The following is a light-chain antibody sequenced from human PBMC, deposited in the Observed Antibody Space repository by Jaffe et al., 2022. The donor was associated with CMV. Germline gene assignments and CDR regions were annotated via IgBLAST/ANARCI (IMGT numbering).Light chain of an antibody. J-gene: IGLJ3*02. CDR1: TGHSSHA. CDR2: LNSDGSH. V-gene: IGLV4-69*01. Sequence: QLVLTQSPYASASLGASVKLACTLTTGHSSHAIAWHQQGAKRAPRFLMSLNSDGSHTLGDGIPDRFSGSSSGNERYLTISTLQSEDEADYYCQTWDTGIWVFGGGTKLTV. CDR3: QTWDTGIWV.